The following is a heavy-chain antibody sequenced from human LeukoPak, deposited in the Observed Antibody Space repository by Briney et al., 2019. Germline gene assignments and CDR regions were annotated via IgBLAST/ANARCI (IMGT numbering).Heavy chain of an antibody. V-gene: IGHV3-30*18. D-gene: IGHD4-17*01. J-gene: IGHJ4*02. CDR3: AKDMGDADYVVDY. CDR1: GFTFNTYG. CDR2: ISYDGSNE. Sequence: GGSLRLSCAAPGFTFNTYGMHWVRQAPGKGLEWVAVISYDGSNEYYADSVKGRFTISRDNSKNTLYLQMDSLRVEDTAVYFCAKDMGDADYVVDYWGQGTLVTVSS.